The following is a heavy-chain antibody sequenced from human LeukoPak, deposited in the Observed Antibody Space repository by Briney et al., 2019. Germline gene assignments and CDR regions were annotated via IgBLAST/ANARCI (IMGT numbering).Heavy chain of an antibody. CDR1: GFTVSSNY. V-gene: IGHV3-53*01. Sequence: GGSLRLSCAASGFTVSSNYMSWVRQAPGKGLEWVSVIYSGGSTYYADSVKGRFTISRDNSKNTLYLQMNSLRAEDTAVYYCARFGASRYSGSYDDYWGQGTLVTVSS. D-gene: IGHD1-26*01. J-gene: IGHJ4*02. CDR2: IYSGGST. CDR3: ARFGASRYSGSYDDY.